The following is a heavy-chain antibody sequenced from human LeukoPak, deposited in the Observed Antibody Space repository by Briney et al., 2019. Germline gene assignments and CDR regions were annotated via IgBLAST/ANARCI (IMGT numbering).Heavy chain of an antibody. CDR3: ARAEITAAGVPFDY. J-gene: IGHJ4*02. V-gene: IGHV4-34*01. CDR2: VNHSGST. Sequence: SETLSLTCTLSGGSISSYYWSWIRQPPGKGLEWIGEVNHSGSTNYNPSLKSRVTISVDTSKNQFSLKLSSVTAADTGVYYCARAEITAAGVPFDYWGQGTLVTVSS. CDR1: GGSISSYY. D-gene: IGHD6-13*01.